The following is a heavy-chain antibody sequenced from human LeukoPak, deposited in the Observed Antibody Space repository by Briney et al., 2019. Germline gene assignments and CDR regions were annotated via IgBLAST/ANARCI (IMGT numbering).Heavy chain of an antibody. CDR2: IIPIFGTA. Sequence: SVKVSCKASGYTFTSYYMHWVRQAPGQGLEWMGGIIPIFGTANYAQKFQGRVTITADESTSTAYMELSSLRSEDTAVYYCARAEKYDILTGYARGPFDYWGQGTLVTVSS. V-gene: IGHV1-69*13. CDR3: ARAEKYDILTGYARGPFDY. D-gene: IGHD3-9*01. CDR1: GYTFTSYY. J-gene: IGHJ4*02.